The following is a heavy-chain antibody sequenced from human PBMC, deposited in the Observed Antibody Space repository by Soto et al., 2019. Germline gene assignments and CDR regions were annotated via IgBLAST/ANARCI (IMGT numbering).Heavy chain of an antibody. J-gene: IGHJ6*01. CDR1: GFSFENYG. CDR2: IWYDRSLQ. V-gene: IGHV3-33*06. Sequence: QVQMVESGGGVVQPGRSLRLSCAASGFSFENYGMHWVRQAPGRGLEWVAIIWYDRSLQYYAAAVKGRFTISRDNSKNTLYLEMNSLRAEDTAVYYCANLWGDGYNLGQDYNGMDVW. D-gene: IGHD5-12*01. CDR3: ANLWGDGYNLGQDYNGMDV.